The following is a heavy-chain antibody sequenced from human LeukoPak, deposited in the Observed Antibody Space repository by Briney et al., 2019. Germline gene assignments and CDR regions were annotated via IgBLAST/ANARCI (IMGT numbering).Heavy chain of an antibody. J-gene: IGHJ4*02. CDR3: ARSYYFDY. CDR1: GGSISSSSYY. CDR2: IHHSGST. Sequence: SETLSLTCTVSGGSISSSSYYWGWIRQPPGKGLEWIGSIHHSGSTYYNPSLKSRVTISVDTSKNQFSLKLSSVTAADTAVYYCARSYYFDYWGQGTLVTVSP. V-gene: IGHV4-39*07.